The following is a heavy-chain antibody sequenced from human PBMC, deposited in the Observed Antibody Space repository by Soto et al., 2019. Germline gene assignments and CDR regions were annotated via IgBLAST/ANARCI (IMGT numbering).Heavy chain of an antibody. J-gene: IGHJ4*02. Sequence: ASVKVSCKTSGYMFNSYGISWVRQAPGQGPEWMGWVTTYNDDTDYVQKFQGRVTMTTDTSTSTGYMELRSLRPDDTAMYYCARVVCAGFCRKPDGRSVMNYTRGRGSPVPVSS. CDR1: GYMFNSYG. D-gene: IGHD3-3*01. CDR3: ARVVCAGFCRKPDGRSVMNYT. CDR2: VTTYNDDT. V-gene: IGHV1-18*01.